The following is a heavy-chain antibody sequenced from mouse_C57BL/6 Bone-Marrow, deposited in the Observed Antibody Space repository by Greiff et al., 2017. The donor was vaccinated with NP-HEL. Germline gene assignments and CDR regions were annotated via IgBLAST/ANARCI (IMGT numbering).Heavy chain of an antibody. Sequence: QVQLQQPGAELVKPGASVKMSCKASGYTFTSYWITWVKQRPGQGLEWIGDIYPGSGSTNYNEKFKSKATLTVDTSSRTAYMQLSSLTSEDSAVYYCARTDSFYAMDYWGQGTSVTVSS. J-gene: IGHJ4*01. CDR2: IYPGSGST. CDR3: ARTDSFYAMDY. D-gene: IGHD2-12*01. V-gene: IGHV1-55*01. CDR1: GYTFTSYW.